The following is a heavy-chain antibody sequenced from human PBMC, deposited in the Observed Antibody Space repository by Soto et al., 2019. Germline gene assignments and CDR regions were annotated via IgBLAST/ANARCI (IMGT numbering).Heavy chain of an antibody. D-gene: IGHD1-1*01. CDR2: ISAHNGNT. CDR1: GYTFTSYG. Sequence: QVHLVQSGAEVKKPGASVKVSCKASGYTFTSYGITWVRQAPGQGLEWMGWISAHNGNTDYAQKLQGRVIVTRDTSTGTAYMELRSLISDDTAVYYCARGRYGDYWGQGAVVTVSS. CDR3: ARGRYGDY. J-gene: IGHJ4*02. V-gene: IGHV1-18*01.